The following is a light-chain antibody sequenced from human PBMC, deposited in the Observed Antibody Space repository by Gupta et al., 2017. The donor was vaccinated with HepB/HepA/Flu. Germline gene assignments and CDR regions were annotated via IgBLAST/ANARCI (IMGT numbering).Light chain of an antibody. CDR2: GAS. J-gene: IGKJ1*01. CDR1: QSVSSSY. V-gene: IGKV3-20*01. Sequence: EIVLTQSPGTLSLSPGERATLSCRASQSVSSSYLAWYQQKPGQAPRLLIYGASSRATGIPDRFSGSGYGTEFTLTISRREPEDFAVYYCQHECSSPTTFGQGTKVEIK. CDR3: QHECSSPTT.